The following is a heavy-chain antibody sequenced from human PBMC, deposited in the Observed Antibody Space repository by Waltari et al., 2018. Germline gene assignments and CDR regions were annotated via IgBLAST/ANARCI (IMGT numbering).Heavy chain of an antibody. V-gene: IGHV4-38-2*01. D-gene: IGHD1-26*01. CDR2: IYHSGST. J-gene: IGHJ4*02. CDR1: GYSTSRGYY. CDR3: ARQVGATTSFDY. Sequence: QVQLQESGPGLVKPSETLSLPCPVSGYSTSRGYYWGWIRQPPGKGLEWIGSIYHSGSTYYNPSLKSRVTISVDTSKNQFSLKLSSVTAADTAVYYCARQVGATTSFDYWGQGTLVTVSS.